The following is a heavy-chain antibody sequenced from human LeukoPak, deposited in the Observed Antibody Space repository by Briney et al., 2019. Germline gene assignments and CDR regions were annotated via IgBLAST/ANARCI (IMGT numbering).Heavy chain of an antibody. J-gene: IGHJ4*02. V-gene: IGHV3-33*01. Sequence: GGSLRLSCAASGFPFSSYGMHWVRQAPGKGLEWVAVIWYDGSDKYYADSVKGRFTISRDNSKNTLYLQMNSLRAEDTAVYYCARVGYYSSGPFSYFDYWGQGTLVTVSS. CDR3: ARVGYYSSGPFSYFDY. CDR1: GFPFSSYG. CDR2: IWYDGSDK. D-gene: IGHD3-10*01.